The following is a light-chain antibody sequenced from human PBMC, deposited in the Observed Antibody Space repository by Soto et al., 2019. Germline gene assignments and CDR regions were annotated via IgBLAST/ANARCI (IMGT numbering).Light chain of an antibody. CDR1: QSVGTT. Sequence: IVMTQSPATLSLSPGEGATLSCRARQSVGTTLAWYQQKPGQAHRLLIFGASTRVTGVPARFSGSGSGTEFTLSINSLQSDDFAVYYCQQYSNWPEYTFGQGTKVDIK. CDR2: GAS. CDR3: QQYSNWPEYT. V-gene: IGKV3-15*01. J-gene: IGKJ2*01.